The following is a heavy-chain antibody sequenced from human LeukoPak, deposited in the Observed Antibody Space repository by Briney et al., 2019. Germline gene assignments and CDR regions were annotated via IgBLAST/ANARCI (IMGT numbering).Heavy chain of an antibody. CDR2: ISSSGSTI. CDR1: GFTFSTYE. CDR3: ARDPSGDYFDY. J-gene: IGHJ4*02. D-gene: IGHD4-17*01. Sequence: PGGSLRLSRAASGFTFSTYEMNWVRQAPGKGLEWVSYISSSGSTIYYADSVKGRFTISRDNAKNSLYLQMNSLRAEDTAVYYCARDPSGDYFDYWGQGTLVTVSS. V-gene: IGHV3-48*03.